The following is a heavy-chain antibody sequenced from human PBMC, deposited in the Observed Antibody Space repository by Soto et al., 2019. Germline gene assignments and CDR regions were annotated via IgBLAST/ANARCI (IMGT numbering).Heavy chain of an antibody. V-gene: IGHV4-30-4*01. J-gene: IGHJ6*02. CDR1: GGSISSGDYH. CDR2: IYYSGST. CDR3: ARDNILGILYGGMDV. D-gene: IGHD3-3*01. Sequence: SETLSLTCTLSGGSISSGDYHWSWFRQPSGKGLEWIGYIYYSGSTYYNPSLKSRVPISVDTSKNQFSLKLSSVTAADTAVYYCARDNILGILYGGMDVWGQGTTVTVSS.